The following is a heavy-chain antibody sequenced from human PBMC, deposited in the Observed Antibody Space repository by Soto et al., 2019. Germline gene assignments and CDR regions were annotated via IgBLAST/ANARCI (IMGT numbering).Heavy chain of an antibody. Sequence: GGSLRLSCAASGFTFSSYGMHWVRQAPGKGLEWVAVISYDGSNKYYADSVKGRFTISRDNSKNTLYLQMNSLRAEDTAVYYCAKVGDPRAGGYYYGMDVWGQGTTVTVSS. CDR1: GFTFSSYG. J-gene: IGHJ6*02. CDR3: AKVGDPRAGGYYYGMDV. V-gene: IGHV3-30*18. D-gene: IGHD3-10*01. CDR2: ISYDGSNK.